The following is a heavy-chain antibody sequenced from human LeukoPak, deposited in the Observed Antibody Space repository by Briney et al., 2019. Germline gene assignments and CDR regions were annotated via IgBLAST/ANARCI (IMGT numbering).Heavy chain of an antibody. J-gene: IGHJ6*02. CDR3: ARALHLYGDYGEDYYYGMDV. Sequence: GAFPRLSCAASGFTFSSCSMNWVRQAPGKGLEWVTSISSSSSYKYCADSVKRQFSISRDNAKNSLYLQMNSLRAEDTAVYYCARALHLYGDYGEDYYYGMDVWGQGTTVTVSS. D-gene: IGHD4-17*01. CDR1: GFTFSSCS. V-gene: IGHV3-21*01. CDR2: ISSSSSYK.